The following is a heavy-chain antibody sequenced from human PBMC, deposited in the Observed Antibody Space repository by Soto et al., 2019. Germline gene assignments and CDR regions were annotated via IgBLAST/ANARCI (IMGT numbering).Heavy chain of an antibody. CDR3: ANNKGTYGDYGFGY. CDR1: GFTFSSYG. CDR2: ISYDGSNK. Sequence: QVQLVESGGGVVQPGRSLRLSCAASGFTFSSYGMHWVRQAPGKGLEWVAVISYDGSNKYYADSVKGRFTISRDNSKNTLYLQMNSLRAEDTAVYYCANNKGTYGDYGFGYWVQGTLVTVSS. D-gene: IGHD4-17*01. J-gene: IGHJ4*02. V-gene: IGHV3-30*18.